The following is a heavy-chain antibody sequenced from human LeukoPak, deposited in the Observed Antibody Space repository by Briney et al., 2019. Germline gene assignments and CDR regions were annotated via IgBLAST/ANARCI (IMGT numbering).Heavy chain of an antibody. V-gene: IGHV3-48*03. J-gene: IGHJ4*02. CDR1: GFTFSSYE. Sequence: GRSLRLSCAASGFTFSSYEMNWVRQAPGKGLKWISYIGSSGGSTYYADSVKGRFTISRDNAKNSLYLQMNSLRAEDTAVYYCARVGYNWNLFDYWGQGTLVTVSS. CDR3: ARVGYNWNLFDY. CDR2: IGSSGGST. D-gene: IGHD1-20*01.